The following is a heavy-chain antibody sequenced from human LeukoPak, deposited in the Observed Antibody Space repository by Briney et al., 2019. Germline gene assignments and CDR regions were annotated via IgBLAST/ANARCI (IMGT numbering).Heavy chain of an antibody. J-gene: IGHJ4*02. V-gene: IGHV3-7*01. CDR3: ARAWGASRVAGTSSY. Sequence: QPGGSLRLSCAASGFTFSSYWMSWVRQAPGKGLEWVANIKQDGSEKYYVDSVKGRFTISRDNAKNSLYLQMNSLRAEDTAVYYCARAWGASRVAGTSSYWGQGTLVTVSS. D-gene: IGHD6-19*01. CDR2: IKQDGSEK. CDR1: GFTFSSYW.